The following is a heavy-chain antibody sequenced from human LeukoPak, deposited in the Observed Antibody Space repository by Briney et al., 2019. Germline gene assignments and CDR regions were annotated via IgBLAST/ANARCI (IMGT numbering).Heavy chain of an antibody. D-gene: IGHD5-24*01. CDR1: GFTFSSYG. Sequence: GGSLRLSCAASGFTFSSYGMHWVRQAPGKGLEWVAVIWYDGSNKYYADSVKGRFTISRDNSKNTLYLQMNSLRAEDTAVYYCAKDQGVGDDGYLDYWGQGTLVTVSS. V-gene: IGHV3-33*06. CDR2: IWYDGSNK. CDR3: AKDQGVGDDGYLDY. J-gene: IGHJ4*02.